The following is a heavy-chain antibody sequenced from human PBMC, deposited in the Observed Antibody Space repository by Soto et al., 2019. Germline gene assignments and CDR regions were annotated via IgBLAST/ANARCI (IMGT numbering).Heavy chain of an antibody. V-gene: IGHV3-48*01. CDR3: ASDRGDSSSWYLDY. CDR2: ISSSSSTI. CDR1: GFTFSSYS. Sequence: EVQLVESGGGLVQPGGSLRLSCAASGFTFSSYSMNWVRQAPGKGLEWVSYISSSSSTIYYADSVKGRFTISRDNAKNSLDLQMKSLRAEDEAVCYCASDRGDSSSWYLDYWGEGTLVTVAS. D-gene: IGHD6-13*01. J-gene: IGHJ4*02.